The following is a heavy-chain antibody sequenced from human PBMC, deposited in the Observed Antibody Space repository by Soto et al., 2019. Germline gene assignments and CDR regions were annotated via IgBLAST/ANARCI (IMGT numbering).Heavy chain of an antibody. D-gene: IGHD4-17*01. CDR3: ARGDSTVSSVFDY. CDR1: GGPFSSGGYY. V-gene: IGHV4-31*03. CDR2: IYQNGDT. J-gene: IGHJ4*02. Sequence: SETLSLTCTVSGGPFSSGGYYWSWIRQEPGKGLEWIGYIYQNGDTSYNPSLKSRVTISADTSKTQFSPKLSSVTAADTAVYYCARGDSTVSSVFDYWGQGMLVTVSS.